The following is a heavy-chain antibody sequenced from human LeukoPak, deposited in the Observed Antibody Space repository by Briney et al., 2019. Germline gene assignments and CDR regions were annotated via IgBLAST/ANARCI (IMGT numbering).Heavy chain of an antibody. CDR2: IYSGGST. V-gene: IGHV3-66*01. CDR1: GFTVSSNY. D-gene: IGHD5-24*01. Sequence: PGGSLRLSCAASGFTVSSNYMSWVRQAPGKGLEWVSVIYSGGSTYYADSVKGRFTISRDNSKNTLYLQMNSLRAEDTAVYYCARDLRRDGYNMYYFDYWGQGTLVTVSS. J-gene: IGHJ4*02. CDR3: ARDLRRDGYNMYYFDY.